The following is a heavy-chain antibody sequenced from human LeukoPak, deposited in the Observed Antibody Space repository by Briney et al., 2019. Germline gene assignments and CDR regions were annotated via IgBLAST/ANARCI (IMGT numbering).Heavy chain of an antibody. CDR2: VSSSGSTV. CDR1: GLTSSDYY. J-gene: IGHJ3*02. CDR3: ARNQNDGFDI. V-gene: IGHV3-11*01. Sequence: GGSLRLSCAASGLTSSDYYMSWIRQAPGKGLEWVSYVSSSGSTVKYADSVTGRFTISRDNPKNSLYLQMNSLRAEDTAVYYCARNQNDGFDIWGQGTMVTVSS.